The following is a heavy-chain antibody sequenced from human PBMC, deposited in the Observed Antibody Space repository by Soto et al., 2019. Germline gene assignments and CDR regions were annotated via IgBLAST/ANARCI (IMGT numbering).Heavy chain of an antibody. CDR2: ISSSGSTI. D-gene: IGHD5-12*01. CDR1: GFTFSDYY. J-gene: IGHJ4*02. CDR3: VRDSHRRDGYNYGGY. V-gene: IGHV3-11*01. Sequence: GGSLRLSCAASGFTFSDYYMSWIRQAPGKGLEWVSYISSSGSTIYYADSVKGRFTISRDNAKNSLYLQMNSLRAEDTAVYYCVRDSHRRDGYNYGGYWGQGTLVTVSS.